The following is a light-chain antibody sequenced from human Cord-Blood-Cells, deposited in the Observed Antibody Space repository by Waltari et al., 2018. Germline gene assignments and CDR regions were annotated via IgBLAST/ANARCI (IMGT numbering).Light chain of an antibody. V-gene: IGKV1-39*01. CDR3: QQSYSTSPVVT. Sequence: DIQMTQSPSSLSASVGDRVTITCRASQSISSYLNWYQQKPGKAPKLLIYAASSLQSGVPSRFSGSGSGTDFTLTISSLQPEDFATYYCQQSYSTSPVVTFGQGTKVEIK. CDR1: QSISSY. J-gene: IGKJ1*01. CDR2: AAS.